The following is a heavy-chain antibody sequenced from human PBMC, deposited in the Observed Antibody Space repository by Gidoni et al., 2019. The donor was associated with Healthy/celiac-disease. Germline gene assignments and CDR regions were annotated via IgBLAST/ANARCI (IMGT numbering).Heavy chain of an antibody. CDR2: ISSSSSTI. D-gene: IGHD4-17*01. CDR1: GFTFSSYS. V-gene: IGHV3-48*01. Sequence: EVQLVESGGGLVKPGGYLRLSCAASGFTFSSYSMKWVRQAPGKGLELVSYISSSSSTIYYADSVKCRFTISRDNAKNSLYLQMNSLRAEDTAVYYCARELKLRCFDYWGQGTLVTVSS. J-gene: IGHJ4*02. CDR3: ARELKLRCFDY.